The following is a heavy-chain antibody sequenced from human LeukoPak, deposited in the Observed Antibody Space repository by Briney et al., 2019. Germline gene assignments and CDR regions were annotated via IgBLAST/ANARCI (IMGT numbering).Heavy chain of an antibody. CDR3: ARASGSYDY. J-gene: IGHJ4*02. Sequence: GGSLRLSCAASGLTVSSNYMSWVRQSPGKGLEWVTVIWNDGSNKYYADSVKGRFTISRDNSKNTLFLQMNSLRAEATAVYYCARASGSYDYWGQGTLVTVSS. D-gene: IGHD1-26*01. V-gene: IGHV3-33*08. CDR1: GLTVSSNY. CDR2: IWNDGSNK.